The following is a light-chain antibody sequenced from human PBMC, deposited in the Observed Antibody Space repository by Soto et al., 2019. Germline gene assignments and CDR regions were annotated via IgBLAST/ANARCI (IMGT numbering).Light chain of an antibody. Sequence: IVLTQSPATLSLSPGERATLSCRASQSVSSNLAWYQQKPGQAPRLLIFDAYNRATGIPGRFSGRGSGTEFTLTITSLQSEDFVVDFCQQYNGWLWTFGQGTKVDI. CDR2: DAY. CDR1: QSVSSN. V-gene: IGKV3D-15*01. CDR3: QQYNGWLWT. J-gene: IGKJ1*01.